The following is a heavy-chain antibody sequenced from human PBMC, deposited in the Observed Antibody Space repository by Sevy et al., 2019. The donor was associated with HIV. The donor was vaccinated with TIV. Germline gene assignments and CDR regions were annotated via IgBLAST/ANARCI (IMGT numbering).Heavy chain of an antibody. V-gene: IGHV1-69*13. J-gene: IGHJ4*02. CDR1: GSTFSRYV. CDR2: IIPIFGPA. Sequence: ASVKVSCKASGSTFSRYVISWVRQAPGQGLEWMGGIIPIFGPANYAQTFQVRVAITADESTSTAYMELTSLRSEDTAVYYCATGITGTTRPYFDYWGQGALVTVSS. D-gene: IGHD1-7*01. CDR3: ATGITGTTRPYFDY.